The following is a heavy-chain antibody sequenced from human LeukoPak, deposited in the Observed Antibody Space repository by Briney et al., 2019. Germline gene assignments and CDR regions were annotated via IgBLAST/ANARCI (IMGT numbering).Heavy chain of an antibody. CDR1: GGSISSYS. CDR3: ARHGSRGRAFDI. V-gene: IGHV4-59*08. Sequence: SETLSLTCTVSGGSISSYSWSWLRQPPGKGLEWIGYMSYSGSTNYNPSLERRVTISVDTSKNQFSLKLTSVTAADTSVFYCARHGSRGRAFDIWGQGTIVTVSS. D-gene: IGHD1-26*01. CDR2: MSYSGST. J-gene: IGHJ3*02.